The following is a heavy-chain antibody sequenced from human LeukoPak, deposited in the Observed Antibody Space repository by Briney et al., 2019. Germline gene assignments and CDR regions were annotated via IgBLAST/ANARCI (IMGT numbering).Heavy chain of an antibody. CDR1: GGSISSYY. D-gene: IGHD1-14*01. CDR2: IYYSGST. Sequence: SETLSLTCTVSGGSISSYYWSWIRQPPGKGLEWIGYIYYSGSTSYNPSLKSRVTISVDTSKNQFSLKLSSVTAADTAVYYCARETGAVGYFDYWGQGTLVTVSS. J-gene: IGHJ4*02. CDR3: ARETGAVGYFDY. V-gene: IGHV4-59*01.